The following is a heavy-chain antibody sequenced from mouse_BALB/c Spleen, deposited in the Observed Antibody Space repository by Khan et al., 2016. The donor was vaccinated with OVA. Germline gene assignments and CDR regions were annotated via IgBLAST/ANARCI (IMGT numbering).Heavy chain of an antibody. CDR2: IWTDGST. D-gene: IGHD2-4*01. V-gene: IGHV2-6-1*01. CDR1: GFSLTNYG. J-gene: IGHJ4*01. Sequence: QMQLEESGPGLVAPSQSLSITCTISGFSLTNYGVHWVRQPPGKGLEWLGVIWTDGSTTSNSALKSRLTITKDNSKSQVFLKMNSLQTDDTAIYFCARQPYYHYNVMDYWGQGTSVTVSS. CDR3: ARQPYYHYNVMDY.